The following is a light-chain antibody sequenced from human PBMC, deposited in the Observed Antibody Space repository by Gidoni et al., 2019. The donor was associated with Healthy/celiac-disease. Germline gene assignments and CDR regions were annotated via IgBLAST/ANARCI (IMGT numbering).Light chain of an antibody. CDR2: KSS. V-gene: IGKV1-5*03. J-gene: IGKJ1*01. Sequence: DLQMNQSPSSLSASVGYRVTITCRASQSISSWLAWYQQKPGKAPTLLIYKSSSLESGVPSRFSGSGSGTEFTLTISSLQPYDFATYYCHQNLYWTFGQGTKVEIK. CDR3: HQNLYWT. CDR1: QSISSW.